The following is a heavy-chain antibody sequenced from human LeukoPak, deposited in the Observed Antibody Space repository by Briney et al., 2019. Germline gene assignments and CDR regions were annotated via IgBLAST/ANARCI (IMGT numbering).Heavy chain of an antibody. V-gene: IGHV3-20*04. D-gene: IGHD2-2*01. CDR3: ARESFCSSTSCVGDAFDI. J-gene: IGHJ3*02. Sequence: PGGSLRLSCAAPGFTFDDYGMSWVRQAPGKGLEWVSGINWNGGSTVYADSVKGRFTISRDNAKNSLYLQMNSLRAEDTALYYCARESFCSSTSCVGDAFDIWGQGTMVTVSS. CDR2: INWNGGST. CDR1: GFTFDDYG.